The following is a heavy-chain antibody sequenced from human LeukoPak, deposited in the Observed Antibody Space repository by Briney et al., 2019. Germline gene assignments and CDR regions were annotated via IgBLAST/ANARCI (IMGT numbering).Heavy chain of an antibody. CDR1: GFTFSSYW. Sequence: GSLRLSCAASGFTFSSYWMSWVRQAPGKGLEWVANIKQDGSEKYYVDSVKGRFTISRDNAKNSLYLQMNSLRAEDTAVYYCARDSYNWNDVYFDYWGQGTLVTVSS. V-gene: IGHV3-7*01. CDR2: IKQDGSEK. CDR3: ARDSYNWNDVYFDY. D-gene: IGHD1-1*01. J-gene: IGHJ4*02.